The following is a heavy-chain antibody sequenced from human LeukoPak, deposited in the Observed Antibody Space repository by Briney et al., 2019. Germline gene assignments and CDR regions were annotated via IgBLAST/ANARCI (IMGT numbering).Heavy chain of an antibody. Sequence: PSETLSLTCTVSGGSISSGSYYWSWIRQPAGKGQEWIGRIYTSGSTNYNPSLKSRVTISVDTSKNQFSLKLSSVTGADTAVYYCAREDDFWSGLDYWGQGTLVTVSS. D-gene: IGHD3-3*01. CDR2: IYTSGST. CDR1: GGSISSGSYY. J-gene: IGHJ4*02. V-gene: IGHV4-61*02. CDR3: AREDDFWSGLDY.